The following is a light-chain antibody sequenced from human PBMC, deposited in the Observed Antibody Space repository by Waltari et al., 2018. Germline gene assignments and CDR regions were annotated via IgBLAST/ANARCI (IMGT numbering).Light chain of an antibody. CDR1: NIGSKN. CDR2: EDS. Sequence: SYELSQPRSVSVALGQTASITCGGNNIGSKNVHWYQKKPGQAPVMVIYEDSNRPSGVPERLSGSKSGNTATLTISSAQAGDEADYYCQVWDSIIFFGGGTKLTVL. V-gene: IGLV3-9*01. J-gene: IGLJ2*01. CDR3: QVWDSIIF.